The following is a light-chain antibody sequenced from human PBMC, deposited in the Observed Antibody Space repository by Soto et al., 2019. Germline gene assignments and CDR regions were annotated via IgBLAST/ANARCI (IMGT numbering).Light chain of an antibody. Sequence: EIVMTQSPATLSVSPGQRPTLSCRASQSVSSKLAWYQQKPGQAPRLLIYGASTRATGIPARFSGSGSGTDFTLTISSLQPEDVATYYCQKYNSAPFTFGGGTKV. CDR2: GAS. J-gene: IGKJ4*01. V-gene: IGKV3-15*01. CDR1: QSVSSK. CDR3: QKYNSAPFT.